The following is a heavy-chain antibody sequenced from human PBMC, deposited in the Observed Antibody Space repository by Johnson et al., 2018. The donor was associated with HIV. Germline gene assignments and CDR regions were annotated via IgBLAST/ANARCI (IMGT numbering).Heavy chain of an antibody. CDR3: AKSTQANILRESGPYGAFDI. V-gene: IGHV3-30-3*02. J-gene: IGHJ3*02. CDR2: ISYDGSNK. CDR1: GFTFRNFA. Sequence: QVQLVESGGGVVQPGRSLRLSCAASGFTFRNFAMHWVRQAPGKGLEWLAVISYDGSNKYYADSVKGRFTISRDNSKNTLYLQMNSLRAEDTALYYCAKSTQANILRESGPYGAFDIWGQGTMVTVSS. D-gene: IGHD3-10*01.